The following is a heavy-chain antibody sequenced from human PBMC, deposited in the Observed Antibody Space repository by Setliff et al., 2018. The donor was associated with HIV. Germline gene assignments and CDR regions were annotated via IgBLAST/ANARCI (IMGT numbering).Heavy chain of an antibody. D-gene: IGHD3-10*01. CDR1: GYTFSSNY. Sequence: GASVKVSCKASGYTFSSNYMHWVRQAPGQGLGWMGLINPTGDITFYPQKLQARGTMTRDTSASTVYLERRSLRSDDTAVYFCASKGGSENYPASDAFDIWGQGTLVTVSS. J-gene: IGHJ3*02. CDR2: INPTGDIT. CDR3: ASKGGSENYPASDAFDI. V-gene: IGHV1-46*01.